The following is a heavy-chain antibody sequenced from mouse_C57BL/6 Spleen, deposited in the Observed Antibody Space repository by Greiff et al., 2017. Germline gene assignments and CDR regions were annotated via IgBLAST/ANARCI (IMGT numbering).Heavy chain of an antibody. CDR2: ISSGSSTI. Sequence: EVKLVESGGGLVKPGGSLKLSCAASGFTFSDYGMHWVRQAPEKGLEWVAYISSGSSTIYYADTVKGRFTISRDNAKNTLFLQMTSLRSEDTAMYYCARPSHYYGSSSWFAYWGQGTLVTVSA. V-gene: IGHV5-17*01. CDR1: GFTFSDYG. J-gene: IGHJ3*01. CDR3: ARPSHYYGSSSWFAY. D-gene: IGHD1-1*01.